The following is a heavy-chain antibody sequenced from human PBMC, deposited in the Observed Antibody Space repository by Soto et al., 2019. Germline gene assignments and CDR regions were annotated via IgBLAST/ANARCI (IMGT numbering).Heavy chain of an antibody. CDR2: ITYDGSNK. J-gene: IGHJ4*01. Sequence: QVQLVESGGGVVQPGRSLRLSCAASGFTFSSYGMHWVRQAPGKGLEWVAVITYDGSNKYYEDSVKGRFTISRDNSKKTLYLQMNSLRAEDTAVYYCAKGEWELPRFDYWGQGTLVTVSS. V-gene: IGHV3-30*18. CDR3: AKGEWELPRFDY. CDR1: GFTFSSYG. D-gene: IGHD1-26*01.